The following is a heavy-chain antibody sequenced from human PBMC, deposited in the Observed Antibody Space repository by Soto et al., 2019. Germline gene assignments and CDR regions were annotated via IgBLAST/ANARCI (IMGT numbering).Heavy chain of an antibody. V-gene: IGHV3-30*04. CDR3: ARRTGTAPRFDY. D-gene: IGHD1-7*01. CDR1: GFTFSDFE. CDR2: ISYDGSNQ. J-gene: IGHJ4*02. Sequence: QVQLVESGGGVVQPGRSLRLSCSASGFTFSDFEMYWVRQAPGKGLDWVSVISYDGSNQYYAGSVKGRFTVSRDNSKNTLFLLTNSLRPEDTAVYFCARRTGTAPRFDYWGQGTLVTVSS.